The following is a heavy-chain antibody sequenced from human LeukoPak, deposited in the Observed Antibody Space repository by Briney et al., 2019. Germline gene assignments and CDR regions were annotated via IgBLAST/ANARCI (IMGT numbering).Heavy chain of an antibody. Sequence: SVKVSCKASGGTFSSYAISWVRQAPGQGLEWMGRIIPIFGTANYAQKLQGRVTITTDESTSTAYMELSSLRSEDTAVYYCARHGSGYKFDPWGQGTLVTVSS. V-gene: IGHV1-69*05. CDR1: GGTFSSYA. CDR2: IIPIFGTA. CDR3: ARHGSGYKFDP. J-gene: IGHJ5*02. D-gene: IGHD3-22*01.